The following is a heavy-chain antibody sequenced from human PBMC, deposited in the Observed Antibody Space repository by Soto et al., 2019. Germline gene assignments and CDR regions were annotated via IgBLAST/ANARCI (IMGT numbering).Heavy chain of an antibody. J-gene: IGHJ4*02. CDR3: ASYCSSTSCHKSNFDY. CDR1: GGTFSSYA. V-gene: IGHV1-69*01. Sequence: QVQLVQSGAEVKKPGSSVKVSCKASGGTFSSYAISWVRQAPGQGLEWMGGIIPIFGTANYAQKFQGRVTITAEESTSTAYMELSSLRSEDTAVYYCASYCSSTSCHKSNFDYWGQGTLVTVSS. D-gene: IGHD2-2*01. CDR2: IIPIFGTA.